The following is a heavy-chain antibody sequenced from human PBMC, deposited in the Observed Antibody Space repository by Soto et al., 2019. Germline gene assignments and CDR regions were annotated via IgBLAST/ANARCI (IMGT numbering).Heavy chain of an antibody. V-gene: IGHV1-18*01. CDR2: ISAYNGNT. J-gene: IGHJ4*02. CDR3: ARVAVAGTYYFDY. Sequence: ASVKVSCEACGDTFTSYGISWVRQAPGQGLEWMGWISAYNGNTNYAQKLQGRVTMTTDTSTSTAYMELRSLRSDDTAVYYCARVAVAGTYYFDYWGQGTLVTVSS. D-gene: IGHD6-19*01. CDR1: GDTFTSYG.